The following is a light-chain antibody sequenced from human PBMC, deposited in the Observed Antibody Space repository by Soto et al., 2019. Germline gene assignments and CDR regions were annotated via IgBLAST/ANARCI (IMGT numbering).Light chain of an antibody. CDR3: ATWDDNLSGLYV. CDR2: RNN. Sequence: QSVLTQPPSASGTPGQRVTISCSGSSSNIGSNYVYWYQQVPGTAPKLLIYRNNQRPSGVPDRFSGSKSGTSASLAISGLRSEDEAHYYCATWDDNLSGLYVFGTGTKLTVL. V-gene: IGLV1-47*01. J-gene: IGLJ1*01. CDR1: SSNIGSNY.